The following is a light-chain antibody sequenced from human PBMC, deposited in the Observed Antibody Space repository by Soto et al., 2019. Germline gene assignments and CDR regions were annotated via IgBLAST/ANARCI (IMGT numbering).Light chain of an antibody. CDR1: QSVATS. CDR3: QQTYSNVLT. CDR2: GAS. V-gene: IGKV1-39*01. J-gene: IGKJ4*01. Sequence: DIQMTQSPSSLSASVGDRVTIACRASQSVATSVNWYQQKPGKAPNLLIYGASVLQRGVPSRFSANGGGTDFTLTISSLQPEDFATYYSQQTYSNVLTFGGGTTVDVK.